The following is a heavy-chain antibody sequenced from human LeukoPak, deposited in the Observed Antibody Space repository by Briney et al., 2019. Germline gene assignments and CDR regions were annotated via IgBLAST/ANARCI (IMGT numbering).Heavy chain of an antibody. Sequence: GDSLRLSCATSGFSFSSHAMTWVRQAPGKGLEWLSAISISGDDTYYADSVKGRFTISRDNSKNTLYLQMNSLSANDTAMYYCANEIRPNDYWGQGTLVTVSS. CDR2: ISISGDDT. D-gene: IGHD4-17*01. J-gene: IGHJ4*02. CDR3: ANEIRPNDY. CDR1: GFSFSSHA. V-gene: IGHV3-23*01.